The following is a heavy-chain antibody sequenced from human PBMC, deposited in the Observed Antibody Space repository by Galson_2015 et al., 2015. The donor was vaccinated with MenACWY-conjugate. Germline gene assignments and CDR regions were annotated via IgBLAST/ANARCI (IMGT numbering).Heavy chain of an antibody. Sequence: QSGAEVKKPGESLKISCTGSGYSFTTYWIAWVRQLPGKGLEWMGLISPGDSNTRYSPAFQGQVTISADKSISTAYLQWNSLQASGTAMYYCARHPPGGRGMDVWGQGTTVTVSS. CDR3: ARHPPGGRGMDV. D-gene: IGHD1-26*01. J-gene: IGHJ6*02. CDR1: GYSFTTYW. CDR2: ISPGDSNT. V-gene: IGHV5-51*01.